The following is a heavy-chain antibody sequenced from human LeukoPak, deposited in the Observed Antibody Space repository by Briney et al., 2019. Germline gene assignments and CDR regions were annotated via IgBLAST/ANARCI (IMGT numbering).Heavy chain of an antibody. Sequence: GSLRLSCVVSGFTFSSYWMSWVRQAPGKGLEWVANIGQDGSEKYYVDSVKGRFTVSRDNGENSLYLQMHSLRVEDTAVYYCARYSSTWYYFDSWGQGTLVTVSS. J-gene: IGHJ4*02. V-gene: IGHV3-7*03. CDR3: ARYSSTWYYFDS. D-gene: IGHD6-13*01. CDR1: GFTFSSYW. CDR2: IGQDGSEK.